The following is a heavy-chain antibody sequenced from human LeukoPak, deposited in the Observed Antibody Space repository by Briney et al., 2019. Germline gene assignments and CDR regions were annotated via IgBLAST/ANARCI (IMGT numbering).Heavy chain of an antibody. Sequence: GGSLRLSCAASGFTFNTYTMNWVRQAPGKGLEWVSSISRSSTYISYADSVKGRFTISRDNAKNSPYLQMNSLRAEDTAVYYCARLETTPYYFDYWGQGTLVTVSS. V-gene: IGHV3-21*01. CDR1: GFTFNTYT. CDR2: ISRSSTYI. J-gene: IGHJ4*02. CDR3: ARLETTPYYFDY. D-gene: IGHD1-1*01.